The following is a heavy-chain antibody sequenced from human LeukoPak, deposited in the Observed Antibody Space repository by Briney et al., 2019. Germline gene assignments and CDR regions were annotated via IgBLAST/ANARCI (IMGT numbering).Heavy chain of an antibody. Sequence: GGSLRLSCAASGFTFSSYGMHWVRQAPGKGLEWVAVISYDGSNKYYADSVKGRFTISRDNSKNTLYLQMSSLRAEDTAVYYCAKESVAVGDYWGQGTLVTVSS. CDR1: GFTFSSYG. J-gene: IGHJ4*02. D-gene: IGHD6-19*01. V-gene: IGHV3-30*18. CDR3: AKESVAVGDY. CDR2: ISYDGSNK.